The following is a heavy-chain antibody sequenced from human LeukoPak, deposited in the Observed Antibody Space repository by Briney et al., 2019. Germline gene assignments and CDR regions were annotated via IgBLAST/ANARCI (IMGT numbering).Heavy chain of an antibody. D-gene: IGHD4-17*01. CDR1: GGSIISSDYH. Sequence: NTSETLSLTCTVSGGSIISSDYHWGWIRQSPGKGLDWIGSIYYKGNTYYNPSLESRVTISIDTSKNQFSLNLSSVTAADTAVYYCARPVGDYDRDYFDDWGQGILVTVSS. CDR2: IYYKGNT. CDR3: ARPVGDYDRDYFDD. V-gene: IGHV4-39*01. J-gene: IGHJ4*02.